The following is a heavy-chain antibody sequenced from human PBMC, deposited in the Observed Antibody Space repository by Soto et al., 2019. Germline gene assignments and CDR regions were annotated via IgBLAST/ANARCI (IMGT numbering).Heavy chain of an antibody. CDR1: GYTFTGYY. Sequence: ASVKVSCKASGYTFTGYYMYWLRQSPGRGLEWMGWINPNSGGTNYAQKFQGRVTMTRDTSISTAYMELSRLRSDDTAVYYCARTQDYYDSSGPLDYWGQGTLVTVSS. CDR2: INPNSGGT. V-gene: IGHV1-2*02. J-gene: IGHJ4*02. D-gene: IGHD3-22*01. CDR3: ARTQDYYDSSGPLDY.